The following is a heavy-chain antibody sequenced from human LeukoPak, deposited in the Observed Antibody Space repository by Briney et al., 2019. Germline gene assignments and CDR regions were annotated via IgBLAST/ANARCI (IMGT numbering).Heavy chain of an antibody. CDR2: INPSGGST. V-gene: IGHV1-46*01. D-gene: IGHD6-19*01. CDR1: GYSFTIYG. J-gene: IGHJ4*02. CDR3: ARDGAWYSSGHIDY. Sequence: GASVKVSCKTSGYSFTIYGITWVRQAPGQGLEWMGIINPSGGSTSYAQKFQGRVTMTRDMSTSTVYMELSSLRSEDTAVYYCARDGAWYSSGHIDYWGQGTLVTVSS.